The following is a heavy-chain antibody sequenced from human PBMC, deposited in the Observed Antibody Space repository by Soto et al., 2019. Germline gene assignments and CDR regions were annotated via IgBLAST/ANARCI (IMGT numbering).Heavy chain of an antibody. CDR3: AGVSVVVPDLPSEGFDP. D-gene: IGHD2-15*01. Sequence: QVQPEQSGAEVKKPGSSVKVSCQPSGGTLNGFGFTWVRQAPGHGLECMGWTIPMFGTARYAQKFQGRLKISADESTGTSDMELNIVRSDDTAMYYCAGVSVVVPDLPSEGFDPWGQGTPVIVSS. J-gene: IGHJ5*02. V-gene: IGHV1-69*12. CDR2: TIPMFGTA. CDR1: GGTLNGFG.